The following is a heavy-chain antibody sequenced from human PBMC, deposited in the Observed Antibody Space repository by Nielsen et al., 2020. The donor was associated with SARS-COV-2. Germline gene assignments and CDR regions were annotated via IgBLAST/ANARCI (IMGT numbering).Heavy chain of an antibody. CDR1: GGSISSYY. CDR3: AREGYNWNGFDP. CDR2: IYYSGST. Sequence: SETLSLTCTVSGGSISSYYWSWIRQPPGRGLEWIGYIYYSGSTNYNPSLKSRVTISVGTSKNQFSLKLSSVTAADTAVYYCAREGYNWNGFDPWGQGTLVTVSS. D-gene: IGHD1-1*01. V-gene: IGHV4-59*01. J-gene: IGHJ5*02.